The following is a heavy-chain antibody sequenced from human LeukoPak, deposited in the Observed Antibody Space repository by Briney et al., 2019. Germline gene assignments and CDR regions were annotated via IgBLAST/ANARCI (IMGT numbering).Heavy chain of an antibody. V-gene: IGHV3-30*02. CDR2: TRDEGGVQ. CDR3: ARDGRPSAPGGSQPDY. Sequence: GGSLRLSRAERGVSCSSYGIHWVRPARRKGVESVAFTRDEGGVQYYADAVKGRFTISRDISKYTLYVQMNSLSTEDTAVYYCARDGRPSAPGGSQPDYWCQGTLVTVSA. J-gene: IGHJ4*02. CDR1: GVSCSSYG. D-gene: IGHD2-2*01.